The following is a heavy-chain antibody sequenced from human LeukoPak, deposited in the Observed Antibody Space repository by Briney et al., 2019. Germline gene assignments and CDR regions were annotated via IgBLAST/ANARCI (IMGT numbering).Heavy chain of an antibody. CDR2: INWNGGST. D-gene: IGHD1-26*01. Sequence: PGGSLRLSCAASGFTFDDYGMSWVRQAPGKGLEWVSGINWNGGSTNYADSVKGRFTISRDNAKNSLYLQMNSLRVEDTALYYCAKDRGGSSELGDAFDVWGQGTMVRVSS. J-gene: IGHJ3*01. CDR3: AKDRGGSSELGDAFDV. V-gene: IGHV3-20*04. CDR1: GFTFDDYG.